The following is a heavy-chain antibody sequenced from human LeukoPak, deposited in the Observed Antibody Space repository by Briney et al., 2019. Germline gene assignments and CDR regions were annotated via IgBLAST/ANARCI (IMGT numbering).Heavy chain of an antibody. V-gene: IGHV3-66*02. CDR2: IHSDGRT. J-gene: IGHJ4*02. Sequence: PGGSLRLSCAASGLTVSSNFMSWVRQAPGKGLEGVSVIHSDGRTFYADTVKGRFTVSRDNSNDMLFLQMNSLRAEDTAVYYCARDVGGMATGYFDYWGQGTPVTVSS. CDR3: ARDVGGMATGYFDY. D-gene: IGHD5-12*01. CDR1: GLTVSSNF.